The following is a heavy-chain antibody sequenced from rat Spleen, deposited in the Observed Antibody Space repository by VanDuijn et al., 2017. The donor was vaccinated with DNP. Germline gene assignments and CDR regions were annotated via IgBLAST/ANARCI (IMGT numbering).Heavy chain of an antibody. CDR2: ISYSGST. CDR1: GYSITSGY. J-gene: IGHJ1*01. Sequence: EVQLQESGPGLVKPSQSLSLTCSVTGYSITSGYRWSWIRKFPGDKMEWIGHISYSGSTGYNPSLKSRISISRDTSKNQFFLHLNSVTTEDTATYYCARGNDGYYPNWYFDFWGPGTMVTVSS. V-gene: IGHV3-1*01. CDR3: ARGNDGYYPNWYFDF. D-gene: IGHD1-12*03.